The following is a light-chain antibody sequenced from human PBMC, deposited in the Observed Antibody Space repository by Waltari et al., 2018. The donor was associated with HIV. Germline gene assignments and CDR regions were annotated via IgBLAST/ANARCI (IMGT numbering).Light chain of an antibody. J-gene: IGLJ1*01. CDR2: SNN. V-gene: IGLV1-44*01. Sequence: QSVLAQPPSASGTPGQRVTISCSGSTSNIGGNTVSWYQQLPGTAPKLLIYSNNERPSGVPDGLSGSTSGTSASLVISGLQSEDEADYYCAAWDDSLKGGAFGTGTKVTVL. CDR1: TSNIGGNT. CDR3: AAWDDSLKGGA.